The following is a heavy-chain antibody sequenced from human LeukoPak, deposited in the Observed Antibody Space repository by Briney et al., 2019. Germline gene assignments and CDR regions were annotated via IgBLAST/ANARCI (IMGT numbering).Heavy chain of an antibody. Sequence: ASVKVSCKLSGYTLTELSMHWVRQAPGKGLEWMGGFDPEDGETIYAQKFQGRVTMTEDTSTDTAYMELSSLRSEDTAVYYCATGPSMVRGVNWFDPWGQGTLVTVSS. CDR3: ATGPSMVRGVNWFDP. D-gene: IGHD3-10*01. J-gene: IGHJ5*02. V-gene: IGHV1-24*01. CDR1: GYTLTELS. CDR2: FDPEDGET.